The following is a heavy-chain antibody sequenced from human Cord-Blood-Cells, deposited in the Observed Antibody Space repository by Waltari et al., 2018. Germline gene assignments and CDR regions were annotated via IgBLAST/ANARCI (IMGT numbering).Heavy chain of an antibody. CDR2: ISSRSSTI. CDR3: ARDLGYDSSHSYFDD. D-gene: IGHD3-22*01. V-gene: IGHV3-48*02. Sequence: EVQLVESGGGLVQPGGSLRLSCAASGFTFSSYSMNWVRQAPGKGLEWVSYISSRSSTIYYADSVKGRFTISRDNAKNSLYLQMNSLRDEDTAVYYCARDLGYDSSHSYFDDWGQGTLVTVSS. J-gene: IGHJ4*02. CDR1: GFTFSSYS.